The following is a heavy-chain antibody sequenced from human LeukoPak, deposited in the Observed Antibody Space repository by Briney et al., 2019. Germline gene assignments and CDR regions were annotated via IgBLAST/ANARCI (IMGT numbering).Heavy chain of an antibody. J-gene: IGHJ4*02. Sequence: GGSLRLSCAASGFTFSNYWMSWVRQAPGIGLQWVARIKEDGSEEDYVDFVKGRFTISRDNAKNSLYLQMNSLRADDTAVYYCARDRSSGWSPARYWGQGTLVTVSS. V-gene: IGHV3-7*01. CDR3: ARDRSSGWSPARY. CDR2: IKEDGSEE. CDR1: GFTFSNYW. D-gene: IGHD6-19*01.